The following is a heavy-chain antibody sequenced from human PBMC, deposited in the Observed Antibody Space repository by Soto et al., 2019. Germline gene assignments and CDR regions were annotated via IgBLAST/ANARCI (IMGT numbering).Heavy chain of an antibody. V-gene: IGHV1-46*01. Sequence: GASVKVSCKASGYTFTSYYMHWVRQAPGQGLEWMGIINPSGGSTSYAQKFQGRVTMTRDTSTSTVYMELSSLRSEDTAVYYCARVASIAARDSYGMDVWGQGTTVTVSS. D-gene: IGHD6-6*01. CDR3: ARVASIAARDSYGMDV. CDR2: INPSGGST. J-gene: IGHJ6*02. CDR1: GYTFTSYY.